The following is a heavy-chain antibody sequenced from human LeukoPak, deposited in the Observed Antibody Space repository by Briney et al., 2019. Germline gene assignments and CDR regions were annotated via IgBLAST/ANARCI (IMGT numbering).Heavy chain of an antibody. D-gene: IGHD2-2*01. CDR1: GYSFTGYW. J-gene: IGHJ6*03. CDR3: ARAKGAVAYDYYYYMDV. CDR2: IIPIFGTA. Sequence: KISCKGSGYSFTGYWIGWVRQAPGQGLEWMGGIIPIFGTANYAQKFQGRVTITADESTSTAYMELSSLRSEDTAVYYCARAKGAVAYDYYYYMDVWGKGTTVTVSS. V-gene: IGHV1-69*01.